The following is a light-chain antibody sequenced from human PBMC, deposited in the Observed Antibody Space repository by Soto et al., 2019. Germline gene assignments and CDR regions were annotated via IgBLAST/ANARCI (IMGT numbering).Light chain of an antibody. V-gene: IGLV2-14*01. Sequence: QSVLTQPASVSGSPGQSITISCTGTSSDFGGYKYVSWYQQYPGKVPKLLIYEVSYRPSGVSNRFSGSKSGNTASLTISGLQAEDEADYYCCSYTSGSTLVLFGGGTKVTVL. J-gene: IGLJ3*02. CDR1: SSDFGGYKY. CDR2: EVS. CDR3: CSYTSGSTLVL.